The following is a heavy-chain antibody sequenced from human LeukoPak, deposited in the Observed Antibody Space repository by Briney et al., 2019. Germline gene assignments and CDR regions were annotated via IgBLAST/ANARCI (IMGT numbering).Heavy chain of an antibody. V-gene: IGHV4-61*02. J-gene: IGHJ4*02. Sequence: PSQTLSLTCTVSGGSISSGSYYWSWIRQPAGKGLEWIGRIYTSGSTNYNPSLKSRVTISVDTSKNQFSLKLSSVTAADTAVYYCARGPGSSSWDYWGQGTLVTVSS. D-gene: IGHD6-13*01. CDR2: IYTSGST. CDR3: ARGPGSSSWDY. CDR1: GGSISSGSYY.